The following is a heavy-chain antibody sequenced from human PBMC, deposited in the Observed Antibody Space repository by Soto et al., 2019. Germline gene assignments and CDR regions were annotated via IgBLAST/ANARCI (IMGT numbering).Heavy chain of an antibody. V-gene: IGHV5-51*01. CDR2: LYPGDSET. CDR3: ARHPNGDYDVMDV. Sequence: GESLKISCKGSGYSFTNYWIGWVRQMPGKGLEWMGILYPGDSETRYSPSFQGQVTISAGKSISTAYLQWSSLKASDTAMYYCARHPNGDYDVMDVWGQGTTVTVSS. CDR1: GYSFTNYW. J-gene: IGHJ6*02. D-gene: IGHD4-17*01.